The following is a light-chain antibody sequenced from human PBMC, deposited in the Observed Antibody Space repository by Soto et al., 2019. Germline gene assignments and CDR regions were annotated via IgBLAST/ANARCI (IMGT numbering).Light chain of an antibody. V-gene: IGKV2-28*01. Sequence: DIVMTQSPLSLPVTPGESASISCRSSQSLLHSNGYNCLDWYLQKPGQSPQLLIYLGSNRAPGVPDRLSGSGSGTDFTLKISRVEAGDVGVYYCMQSKELPQTFGQGTKVDIK. CDR3: MQSKELPQT. CDR1: QSLLHSNGYNC. CDR2: LGS. J-gene: IGKJ1*01.